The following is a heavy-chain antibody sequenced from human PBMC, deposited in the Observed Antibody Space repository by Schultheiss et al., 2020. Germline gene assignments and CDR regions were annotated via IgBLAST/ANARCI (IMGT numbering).Heavy chain of an antibody. CDR2: INHSGST. CDR1: GGSFSGYY. Sequence: SETLSLTCAVYGGSFSGYYWSWIRQPPGKGLEWIGEINHSGSTNYNPSLKSRVTISVDTSKNQFSLKLSSVTAADTAVYYCARSITIFGVVIIRPWFDPWGQGTLVTVSS. D-gene: IGHD3-3*01. CDR3: ARSITIFGVVIIRPWFDP. J-gene: IGHJ5*02. V-gene: IGHV4-34*01.